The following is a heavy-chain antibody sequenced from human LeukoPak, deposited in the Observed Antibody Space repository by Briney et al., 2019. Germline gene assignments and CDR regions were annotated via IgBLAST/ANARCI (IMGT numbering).Heavy chain of an antibody. V-gene: IGHV3-23*01. Sequence: GSLRLSCAGSGFTFSSYAMSWVRPAPGKGLEWVSAISDTGATTYDADSVKGRFTISRDNSRSTMYLQMNSLRAEDTALYYCAKDTSIGRYCTNGVCSPFDYWGQGTLVTVSS. J-gene: IGHJ4*02. CDR1: GFTFSSYA. D-gene: IGHD2-8*01. CDR2: ISDTGATT. CDR3: AKDTSIGRYCTNGVCSPFDY.